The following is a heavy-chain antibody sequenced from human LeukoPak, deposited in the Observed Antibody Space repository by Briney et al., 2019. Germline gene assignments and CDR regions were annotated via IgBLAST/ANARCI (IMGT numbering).Heavy chain of an antibody. CDR3: AKSQTPVVPAAMSGMDV. V-gene: IGHV3-30*18. D-gene: IGHD2-2*01. Sequence: PGGSLRLSCAASGFTFSSYGMHWVRQAPGKGLEWVAVISYDGSNKYYADSVKGRFTISRDNSKNTLYLQMNSLRAEDTAVYYCAKSQTPVVPAAMSGMDVWGKGTTVTVPS. J-gene: IGHJ6*04. CDR1: GFTFSSYG. CDR2: ISYDGSNK.